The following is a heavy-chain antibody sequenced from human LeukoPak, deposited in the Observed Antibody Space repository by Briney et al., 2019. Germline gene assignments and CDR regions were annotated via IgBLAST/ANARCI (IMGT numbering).Heavy chain of an antibody. V-gene: IGHV3-23*01. J-gene: IGHJ6*03. CDR3: ARDFMVRGVKPIDV. CDR2: INGSGGST. D-gene: IGHD3-10*01. Sequence: GGSLRLSCAASGFTFSSYAMSWVRQAPGKGLEWVSDINGSGGSTYYADSVKGRFTISRDNAKNSLYLQMNSLRAEDTAVYYCARDFMVRGVKPIDVWGKGTTLTVSS. CDR1: GFTFSSYA.